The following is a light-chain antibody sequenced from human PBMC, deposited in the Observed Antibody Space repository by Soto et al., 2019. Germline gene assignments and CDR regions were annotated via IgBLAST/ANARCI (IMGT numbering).Light chain of an antibody. Sequence: AIRMTQSPSSFSASTGDRVTITCRASQGISSYLAWYQQKPGKAPKLLIYASSNLQSGVPSRFSGSGSGTDFTLTISCLQSEDFATEYCQQYYSYPLTFGEGTKVEIK. J-gene: IGKJ1*01. V-gene: IGKV1-8*01. CDR3: QQYYSYPLT. CDR2: ASS. CDR1: QGISSY.